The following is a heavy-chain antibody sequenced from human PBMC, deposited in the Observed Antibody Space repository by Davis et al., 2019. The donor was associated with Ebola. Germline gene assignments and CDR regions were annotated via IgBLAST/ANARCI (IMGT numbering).Heavy chain of an antibody. J-gene: IGHJ6*02. CDR2: IYPGDSDT. CDR1: GYSFTNYW. V-gene: IGHV5-51*01. D-gene: IGHD6-19*01. Sequence: GESLKISCKGSGYSFTNYWIGWVRQMPGKGLEWMGMIYPGDSDTRYSPSLQGQVTISADKSITTAYLQWSSLKASDTAMYYCAARGYSSGWYGGDYGMDVWGQGTAVTVS. CDR3: AARGYSSGWYGGDYGMDV.